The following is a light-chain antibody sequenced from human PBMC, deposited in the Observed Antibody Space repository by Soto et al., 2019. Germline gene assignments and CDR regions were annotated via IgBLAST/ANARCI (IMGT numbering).Light chain of an antibody. V-gene: IGLV2-14*01. CDR3: SSFTTSRLYV. CDR1: GNDIGAYDY. J-gene: IGLJ1*01. Sequence: QSALTQPTSVSGSPGQSIAIPCTGNGNDIGAYDYVSWYQQHPGKAPRLLIHGVRNRPPGISSRFSGFKSGLTASLTISGLQAEDEADYYCSSFTTSRLYVFGQGTKVTVL. CDR2: GVR.